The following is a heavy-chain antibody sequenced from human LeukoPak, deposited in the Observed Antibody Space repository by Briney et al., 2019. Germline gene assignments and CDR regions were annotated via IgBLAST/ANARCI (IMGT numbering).Heavy chain of an antibody. CDR3: AKDRQQQLVLDYFDY. V-gene: IGHV3-23*01. Sequence: PGGSLRLSCVVSGFTFSESWMSWVRQAPGKGLEWVSAISGSGDSTYYADSVRGRFTISRDYSKNTLFLQMNSLRAEDTAVYYCAKDRQQQLVLDYFDYWGQGTLVTVSS. D-gene: IGHD6-13*01. J-gene: IGHJ4*02. CDR2: ISGSGDST. CDR1: GFTFSESW.